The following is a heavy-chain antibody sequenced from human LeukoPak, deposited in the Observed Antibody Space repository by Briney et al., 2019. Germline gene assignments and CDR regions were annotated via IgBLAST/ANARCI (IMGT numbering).Heavy chain of an antibody. D-gene: IGHD3-10*01. CDR3: ARGPHYYGSGRPNYHYYYGMDV. CDR1: GGSFSGYY. Sequence: PSETLSLTRAVYGGSFSGYYWSWIRQPPGKGLEWIGEINHSGSTNYNPSLKSRVTISVDTSKNQFSLKPSSVTAADTAVYYCARGPHYYGSGRPNYHYYYGMDVWGQGTTVTVSS. J-gene: IGHJ6*02. CDR2: INHSGST. V-gene: IGHV4-34*01.